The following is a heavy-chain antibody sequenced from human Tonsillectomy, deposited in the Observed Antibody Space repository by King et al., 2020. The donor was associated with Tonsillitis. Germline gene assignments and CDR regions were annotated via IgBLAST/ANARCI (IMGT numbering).Heavy chain of an antibody. Sequence: VQLVESGGGLVQPGGSLRLSCAASGFTFSSYDMHWVRQATGKGLEWVSAIGTAGDTYYPGSVKGRFTISRENAKNSLDLQMDSLRAGDTAVYYCARSKDWNRDYWGQGTLVTVSS. D-gene: IGHD1-1*01. J-gene: IGHJ4*02. V-gene: IGHV3-13*01. CDR1: GFTFSSYD. CDR3: ARSKDWNRDY. CDR2: IGTAGDT.